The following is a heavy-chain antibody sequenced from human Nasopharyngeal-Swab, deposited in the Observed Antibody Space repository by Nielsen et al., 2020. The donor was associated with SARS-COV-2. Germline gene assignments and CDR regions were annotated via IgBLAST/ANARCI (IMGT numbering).Heavy chain of an antibody. CDR2: INHSGST. J-gene: IGHJ4*02. V-gene: IGHV4-34*01. CDR1: GGSFSGYY. CDR3: ARGGIAARPDYFDY. Sequence: GSLRLSCAVYGGSFSGYYWSWIRQPPGKGLEWIGEINHSGSTNYNPSLKSRVTISVDTSKNQFSLKLSSVTAAGTAVYYCARGGIAARPDYFDYWGQGTLVTVSS. D-gene: IGHD6-6*01.